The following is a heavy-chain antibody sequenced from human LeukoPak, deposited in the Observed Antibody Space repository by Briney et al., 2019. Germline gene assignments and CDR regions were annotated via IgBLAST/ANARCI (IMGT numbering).Heavy chain of an antibody. CDR3: ATGVYCATTTCPGYQHYYYFMDV. CDR2: FDRKNGDT. Sequence: ASVKVSCKVSGFTLADLSMHWVRQAPGEGLEWVGGFDRKNGDTIYAQRFRGRVTLTEDTSTGTAYMDVSSLSADDTAVYYCATGVYCATTTCPGYQHYYYFMDVWGKGTTVTVSS. CDR1: GFTLADLS. V-gene: IGHV1-24*01. D-gene: IGHD2-21*01. J-gene: IGHJ6*03.